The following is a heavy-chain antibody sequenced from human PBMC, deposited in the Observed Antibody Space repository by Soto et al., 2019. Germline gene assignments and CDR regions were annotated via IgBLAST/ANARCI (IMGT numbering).Heavy chain of an antibody. Sequence: ETLSLSCFVSGYSISSGYYWGWIRQPPGKGLEWIGSIYHSGTTYYNPSLKSRVTISLDTSRNQFSLKLTSVTAADTAVYYCARSLLTRSWYAGSWGQGTLVTVSS. CDR1: GYSISSGYY. CDR2: IYHSGTT. V-gene: IGHV4-38-2*01. D-gene: IGHD6-13*01. J-gene: IGHJ5*02. CDR3: ARSLLTRSWYAGS.